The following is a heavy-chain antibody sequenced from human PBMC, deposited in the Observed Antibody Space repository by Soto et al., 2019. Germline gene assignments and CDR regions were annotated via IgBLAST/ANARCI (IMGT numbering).Heavy chain of an antibody. V-gene: IGHV3-33*01. CDR3: ARGLHSLFDY. CDR2: IWYDGNNK. Sequence: SLILSCAASGVTFSNYGMHLVRQAPGKGLEWVAVIWYDGNNKYYADSVKGRFTISRDNSNNTLYVQMTSLRAEDTAVYYCARGLHSLFDYWGQGTLVTVSS. CDR1: GVTFSNYG. D-gene: IGHD2-21*01. J-gene: IGHJ4*02.